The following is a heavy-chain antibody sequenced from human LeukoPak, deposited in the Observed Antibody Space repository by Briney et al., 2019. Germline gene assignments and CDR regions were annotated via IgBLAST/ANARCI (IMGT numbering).Heavy chain of an antibody. CDR2: ISGSGGST. V-gene: IGHV3-23*01. CDR3: AKDSSPYSSSDDPIFDY. Sequence: GGSLRLSCAVSGFTFSSYAMSWVRQAPGKGLEWVSAISGSGGSTYYADSVKGRFTISRDNSKNTLYLQMNSLRAEDTAVYYCAKDSSPYSSSDDPIFDYWGQGTLVTVSS. D-gene: IGHD6-13*01. J-gene: IGHJ4*02. CDR1: GFTFSSYA.